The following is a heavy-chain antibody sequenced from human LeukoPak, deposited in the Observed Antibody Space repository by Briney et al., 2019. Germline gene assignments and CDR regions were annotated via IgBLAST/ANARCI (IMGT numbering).Heavy chain of an antibody. J-gene: IGHJ4*02. Sequence: PSETLSLTCIVSGDSISSSSYYWGWIRQPPGKGLEWIGSAYYTGSTFYNPPLKSRVSISVDTSKNQFSLKLSSVTAPDTAVYYCARQHRYCSSLSCFYFESWGQGTLVTVSS. D-gene: IGHD2-2*01. CDR2: AYYTGST. CDR3: ARQHRYCSSLSCFYFES. CDR1: GDSISSSSYY. V-gene: IGHV4-39*01.